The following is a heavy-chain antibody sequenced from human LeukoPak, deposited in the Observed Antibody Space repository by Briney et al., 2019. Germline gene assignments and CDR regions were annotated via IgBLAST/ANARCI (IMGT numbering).Heavy chain of an antibody. V-gene: IGHV3-30*02. CDR3: AKDLRPYSSSRNDAFDI. CDR1: GFTFSSYG. D-gene: IGHD6-6*01. Sequence: GGSLRLSCAASGFTFSSYGMHWVRQAPGKGLEWVAFIRYDGSNKYYADSVKGRFTISRDNSKNTLYLQMNSLRAEDTAVYYCAKDLRPYSSSRNDAFDIWGQGTMVTVSS. CDR2: IRYDGSNK. J-gene: IGHJ3*02.